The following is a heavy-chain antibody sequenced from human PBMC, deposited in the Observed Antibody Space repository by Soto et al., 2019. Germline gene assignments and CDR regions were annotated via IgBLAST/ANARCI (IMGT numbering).Heavy chain of an antibody. J-gene: IGHJ4*02. CDR1: GFTFSSYS. CDR2: ISSSSSYI. CDR3: ASKVQYSSSSFPVSY. D-gene: IGHD6-6*01. V-gene: IGHV3-21*01. Sequence: EVQLVESGGGLVKPGGSLRLSCAASGFTFSSYSMNWVRQAPGKGLEWVSSISSSSSYIYYADSVKGRFTISRDNAKNSLYLQMNSLRAEDTAVYYCASKVQYSSSSFPVSYWGQGTLVTVSS.